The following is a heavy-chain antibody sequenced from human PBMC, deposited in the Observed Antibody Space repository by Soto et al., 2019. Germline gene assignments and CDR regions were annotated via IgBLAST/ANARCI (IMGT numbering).Heavy chain of an antibody. CDR1: GFTFGDYA. D-gene: IGHD4-17*01. V-gene: IGHV3-49*03. Sequence: PGGSPRLSCTASGFTFGDYAMSWFRQAPGKGLEWVGFIRSKAYGGTTEYAASVKGRFTISRDDSKSIAYLQMNSLKTEDTAVYYCTGTTTYNYMDVWGKGTTVTVSS. CDR2: IRSKAYGGTT. J-gene: IGHJ6*03. CDR3: TGTTTYNYMDV.